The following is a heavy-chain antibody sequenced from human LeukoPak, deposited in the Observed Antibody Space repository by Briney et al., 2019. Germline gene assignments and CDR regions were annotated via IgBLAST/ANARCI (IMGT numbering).Heavy chain of an antibody. CDR3: ARDRLHDAFDI. CDR1: GGSISSGSYY. V-gene: IGHV4-61*02. CDR2: IYTSGST. Sequence: PSETLSLTCTVSGGSISSGSYYWSWIRQPAGKGLEWIGRIYTSGSTNYNPSLKSRVTISVDRSKNQFSLKLSSVTAADTAVYYCARDRLHDAFDIWGQGTMVTVSS. J-gene: IGHJ3*02.